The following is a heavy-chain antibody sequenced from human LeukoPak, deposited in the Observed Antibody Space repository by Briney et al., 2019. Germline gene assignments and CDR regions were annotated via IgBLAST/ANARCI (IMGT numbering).Heavy chain of an antibody. D-gene: IGHD3-16*01. Sequence: QPGGSLRLSCAASGFTFSSYAMSWVRQAPGKGLELVSAISGSGGSTYYADSVKGRFTISRDNSRGTLYLQMISLRAEGTAVYYCAKGYYDYVWGSYYFDYCGQGTLVTVSS. V-gene: IGHV3-23*01. CDR1: GFTFSSYA. J-gene: IGHJ4*02. CDR3: AKGYYDYVWGSYYFDY. CDR2: ISGSGGST.